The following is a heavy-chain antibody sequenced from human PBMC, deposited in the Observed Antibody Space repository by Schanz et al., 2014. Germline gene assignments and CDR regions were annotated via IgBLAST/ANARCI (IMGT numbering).Heavy chain of an antibody. J-gene: IGHJ4*02. CDR3: ERAPLFRGYSYGSVGGGLDY. CDR1: GFTFSSYA. Sequence: QVQLVESGGCVVQPGRSLRLACAASGFTFSSYAMHWVRQAPGKGLEWVAVISYDGSNKYYADAGKGRFTISRDNSKNTPYLQMNRLRAEDTAVYYCERAPLFRGYSYGSVGGGLDYWGQGTLVTVSS. V-gene: IGHV3-30*04. CDR2: ISYDGSNK. D-gene: IGHD5-18*01.